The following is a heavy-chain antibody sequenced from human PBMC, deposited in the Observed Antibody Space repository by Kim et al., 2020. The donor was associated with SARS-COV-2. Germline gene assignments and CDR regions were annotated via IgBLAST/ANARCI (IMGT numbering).Heavy chain of an antibody. V-gene: IGHV4-4*07. CDR3: ARFTVAY. CDR2: ISASGST. CDR1: GGSISGYY. Sequence: SETLSLTCTVSGGSISGYYWSWIRQPAGKGLEWIGRISASGSTNYNPSLNSRVTMSVDASRNQFFLKLKSMTAADTAVYYCARFTVAYWRQGTLATASS. J-gene: IGHJ4*02.